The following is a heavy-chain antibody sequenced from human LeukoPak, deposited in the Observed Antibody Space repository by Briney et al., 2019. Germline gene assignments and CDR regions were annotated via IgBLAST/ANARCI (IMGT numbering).Heavy chain of an antibody. J-gene: IGHJ4*02. CDR3: AARRYFDWSAFDC. V-gene: IGHV1-58*02. Sequence: ASVKVSCKASGFTFTSSAMQWVRQARGQRLEWIGWIVVGSGNTNYAQKFQERVTITRDMSTSTAYMELSSLRSEDTAVYYCAARRYFDWSAFDCWGQGTLVTVSS. CDR1: GFTFTSSA. CDR2: IVVGSGNT. D-gene: IGHD3-9*01.